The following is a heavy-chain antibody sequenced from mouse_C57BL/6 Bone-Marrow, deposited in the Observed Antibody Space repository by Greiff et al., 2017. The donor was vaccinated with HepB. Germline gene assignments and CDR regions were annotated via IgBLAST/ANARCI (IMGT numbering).Heavy chain of an antibody. CDR1: GFNIKDDY. J-gene: IGHJ3*01. CDR3: TTDARAWFAY. CDR2: IDPENGET. Sequence: VQLKESGAELVRLGASVKLSCTASGFNIKDDYMHWVKQRPEQGLEWIGWIDPENGETEYASKFQGKATITADTSSNTAYLQLSSLTSEDTPVYYCTTDARAWFAYWGQGTLVTVSA. V-gene: IGHV14-4*01.